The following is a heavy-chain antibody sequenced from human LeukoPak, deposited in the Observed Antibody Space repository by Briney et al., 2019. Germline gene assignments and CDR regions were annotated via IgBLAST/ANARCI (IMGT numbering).Heavy chain of an antibody. CDR3: VRGWADTVMSRMDS. CDR2: IKQDGSAK. V-gene: IGHV3-7*01. CDR1: GFNFSGSA. Sequence: PGGSLRLSXVTSGFNFSGSAMHWVRQASGKGLEWVANIKQDGSAKFYADSVKGRFTISRGNAKTSLYLQMNSLRAEDTAVYYCVRGWADTVMSRMDSWGQGTLVTVSS. D-gene: IGHD3-16*01. J-gene: IGHJ4*02.